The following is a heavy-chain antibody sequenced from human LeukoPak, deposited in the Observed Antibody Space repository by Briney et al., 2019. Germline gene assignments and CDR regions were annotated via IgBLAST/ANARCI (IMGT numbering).Heavy chain of an antibody. J-gene: IGHJ4*02. CDR1: GGSFSGYY. D-gene: IGHD5-18*01. CDR3: ARVDTTQHWQLDY. CDR2: IYYSGST. V-gene: IGHV4-59*01. Sequence: SETLSLTCAAYGGSFSGYYWSWIRQPPGKGLEWIGYIYYSGSTNYNPSLKSRVTISVDTSKNQFSLKLSSVTAADTAVYYCARVDTTQHWQLDYWGQGTLVTVSS.